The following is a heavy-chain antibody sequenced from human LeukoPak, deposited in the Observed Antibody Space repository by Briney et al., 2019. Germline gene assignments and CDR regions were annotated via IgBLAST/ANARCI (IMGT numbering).Heavy chain of an antibody. J-gene: IGHJ4*02. CDR2: FGFSADIQ. CDR1: GITLSSNY. Sequence: GGSLRLSCAASGITLSSNYMSWVRQAPGKGLEWVSYFGFSADIQSYADSVKGRFTISRDNAKSSLYLQMNSLRAEDTAVYFCARDYNWGFDYWGQGILVTVFS. CDR3: ARDYNWGFDY. V-gene: IGHV3-48*01. D-gene: IGHD1-20*01.